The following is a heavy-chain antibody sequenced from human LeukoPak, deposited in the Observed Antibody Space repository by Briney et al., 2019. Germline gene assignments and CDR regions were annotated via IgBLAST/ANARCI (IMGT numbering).Heavy chain of an antibody. CDR1: GGSISSGGYY. Sequence: SETLSLTCTVSGGSISSGGYYWSWLRQHPGKGLEWIGYIYYSGSTYYNPSLKSRVTISVDTSKNQFSLKLSSVTAADTAVYYCARFFGMGAFDIWGQGTMVTVSS. V-gene: IGHV4-31*03. J-gene: IGHJ3*02. CDR3: ARFFGMGAFDI. D-gene: IGHD1-14*01. CDR2: IYYSGST.